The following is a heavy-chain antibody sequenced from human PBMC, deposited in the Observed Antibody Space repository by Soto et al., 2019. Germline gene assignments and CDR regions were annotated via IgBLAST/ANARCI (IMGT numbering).Heavy chain of an antibody. CDR2: IKQDGSEK. CDR3: ARDQRRIYGSSSVPRIYYYYMDV. CDR1: GFTFSSYW. D-gene: IGHD6-6*01. V-gene: IGHV3-7*01. Sequence: EVQLVESGGGLVQPGGSLRLSCAASGFTFSSYWMSWVRQAPGKGLEWVANIKQDGSEKYYVDSVKGRFIISRDNAKNSLYLQMNRLRAEDTAVYYCARDQRRIYGSSSVPRIYYYYMDVWGKGTTVTVSS. J-gene: IGHJ6*03.